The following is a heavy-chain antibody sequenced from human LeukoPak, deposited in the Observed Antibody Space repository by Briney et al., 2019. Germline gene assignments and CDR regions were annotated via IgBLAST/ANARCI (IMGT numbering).Heavy chain of an antibody. D-gene: IGHD3-16*01. CDR3: ARDLIHSAAGDFDF. CDR1: GGSISSYY. Sequence: PSETLSLICTVSGGSISSYYWSWIRQPAGKGLEWIGRIYTTGSTNYNPSFKSRVTMSVDTSKNQFSLRLSSVTAADTAVYYCARDLIHSAAGDFDFWGQGTLVTVSS. J-gene: IGHJ4*02. V-gene: IGHV4-4*07. CDR2: IYTTGST.